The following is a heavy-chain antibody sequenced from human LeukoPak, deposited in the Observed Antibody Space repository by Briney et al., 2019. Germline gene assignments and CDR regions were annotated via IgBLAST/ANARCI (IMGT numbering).Heavy chain of an antibody. CDR2: ITSSSYI. Sequence: PGGSLRLSCAASGFTFSSYSMNWVRQAPGKGLEWVSSITSSSYIYYADSLKGRFTISRDNAKNSLYLQMNSLRAEDTAVYYCARDRSSGMGYFQHWGQGTLVTVSS. CDR1: GFTFSSYS. CDR3: ARDRSSGMGYFQH. V-gene: IGHV3-21*01. D-gene: IGHD3-3*01. J-gene: IGHJ1*01.